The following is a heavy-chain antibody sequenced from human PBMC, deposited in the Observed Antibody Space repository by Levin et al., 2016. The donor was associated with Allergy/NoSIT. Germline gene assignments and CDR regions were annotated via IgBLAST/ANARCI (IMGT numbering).Heavy chain of an antibody. CDR3: VRDSVDTALVFDH. J-gene: IGHJ4*02. Sequence: ASVKVSCKASGYTFTIYGISWVRQAPGQGLEWMGWISAQNGKTKYSQKVQGRVTMTTDTSTSTAYMELRSLRSDDTAVYYCVRDSVDTALVFDHWGQGTLVAVSS. CDR1: GYTFTIYG. CDR2: ISAQNGKT. V-gene: IGHV1-18*04. D-gene: IGHD5-18*01.